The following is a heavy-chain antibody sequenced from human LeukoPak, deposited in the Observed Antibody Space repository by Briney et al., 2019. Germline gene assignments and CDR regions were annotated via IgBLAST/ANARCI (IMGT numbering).Heavy chain of an antibody. CDR3: AKRDCSGGSCRTTTFDY. CDR2: ISSGGGSP. J-gene: IGHJ4*02. Sequence: GASLRLSCAASGFTFSSYAMSWVRQDPGKGLEWVSAISSGGGSPYYADSVKGRFTISRDNSKNTLYLQMNSLRAEDTAVYYCAKRDCSGGSCRTTTFDYWGQGTLVTVSS. V-gene: IGHV3-23*01. CDR1: GFTFSSYA. D-gene: IGHD2-15*01.